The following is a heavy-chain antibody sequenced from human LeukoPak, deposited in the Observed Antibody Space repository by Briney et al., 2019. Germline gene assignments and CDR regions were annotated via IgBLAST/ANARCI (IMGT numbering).Heavy chain of an antibody. Sequence: SETLSLTCAVYGGSFSGYYWSWIRQPPGKGLEWIGEINHSGSTNYNPSLKSRVTISVDTSKNQFSLKLSSVTAADTAVYYCACITIFGVVRKKNWFDPWGQGTLVTVSS. CDR1: GGSFSGYY. J-gene: IGHJ5*02. V-gene: IGHV4-34*01. CDR3: ACITIFGVVRKKNWFDP. D-gene: IGHD3-3*01. CDR2: INHSGST.